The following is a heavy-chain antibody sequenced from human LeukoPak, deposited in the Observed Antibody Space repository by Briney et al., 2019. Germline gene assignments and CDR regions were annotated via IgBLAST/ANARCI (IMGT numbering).Heavy chain of an antibody. CDR3: LRGDRRDY. V-gene: IGHV3-21*06. CDR1: GGSISSSS. Sequence: ETLSLTCTVSGGSISSSSYYWGWIRQPPGKGLEWVSSIDSSGGYMFYADSVKGRFIISRDNAKDSLYLQMNSLRVEDTAVYYCLRGDRRDYWGQGTLVTVSS. J-gene: IGHJ4*02. CDR2: IDSSGGYM.